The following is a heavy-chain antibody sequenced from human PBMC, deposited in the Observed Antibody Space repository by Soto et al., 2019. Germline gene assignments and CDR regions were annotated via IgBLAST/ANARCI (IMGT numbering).Heavy chain of an antibody. V-gene: IGHV1-69*13. J-gene: IGHJ6*02. D-gene: IGHD4-17*01. CDR2: IIPIFGTA. CDR3: ARGEDDYRDYSSVSQSYYYGMDV. CDR1: GATFSSYA. Sequence: SVKVSCKASGATFSSYAISGVRQAPGQGLEWMGGIIPIFGTANYAQKFQGRVTITADESTSTAYMELSSLRSEDTAVYYCARGEDDYRDYSSVSQSYYYGMDVWGAGTTVTVS.